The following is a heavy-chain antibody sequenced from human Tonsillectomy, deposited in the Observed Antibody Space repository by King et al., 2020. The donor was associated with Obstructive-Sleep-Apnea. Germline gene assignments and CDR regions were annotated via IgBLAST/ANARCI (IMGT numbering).Heavy chain of an antibody. CDR1: GDSIISYF. J-gene: IGHJ2*01. CDR2: ISYSGST. V-gene: IGHV4-59*08. Sequence: QLQESGPGLVKPSETLSLTCTASGDSIISYFWSWVRQPPGQGLEWVGYISYSGSTNYNPSLKSRVTISVDTSKNQFSLTLRSLTAADTAVYFCARSESGWYFDLWGRGTLVTVSS. D-gene: IGHD3-10*01. CDR3: ARSESGWYFDL.